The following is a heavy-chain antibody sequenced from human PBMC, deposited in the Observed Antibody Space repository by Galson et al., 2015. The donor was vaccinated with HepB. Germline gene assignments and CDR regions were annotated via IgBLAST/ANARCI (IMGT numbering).Heavy chain of an antibody. Sequence: SLRLSCAASGFTFSDYHMSWIRQAPGKGLEWVSYISLSSTTIYYADSVKGRFTTSRDNAKNSLYLQMNGLRVEDTAVYYCARAALGWIDPWGQGTLVTVSS. CDR3: ARAALGWIDP. CDR1: GFTFSDYH. D-gene: IGHD6-25*01. CDR2: ISLSSTTI. V-gene: IGHV3-11*01. J-gene: IGHJ5*02.